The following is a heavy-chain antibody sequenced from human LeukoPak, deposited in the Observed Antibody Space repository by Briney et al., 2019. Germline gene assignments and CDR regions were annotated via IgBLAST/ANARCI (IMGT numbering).Heavy chain of an antibody. CDR2: INPNSGGT. Sequence: ASVKVSCKASGYTFTGYYMHWVRRAPGQGLEWMGWINPNSGGTNYAQKFQGRVTMTRDTSISTAYMELSRLRSDDTAVYYCARDRARWGSKTFGYWGQGTLVTVSS. V-gene: IGHV1-2*02. CDR1: GYTFTGYY. CDR3: ARDRARWGSKTFGY. J-gene: IGHJ4*02. D-gene: IGHD3-16*01.